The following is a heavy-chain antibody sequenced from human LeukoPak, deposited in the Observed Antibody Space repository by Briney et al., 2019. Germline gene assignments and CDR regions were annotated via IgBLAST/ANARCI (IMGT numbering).Heavy chain of an antibody. V-gene: IGHV1-18*01. Sequence: ASVKVSCKASGYTFTSYGISWVRQAPGQGLEWMGWISAYNGNTNYAQKLQGRVTMTTDTSTSTAYMELRSLRSDDTAVYYCARDMKVRGVIREGPDAFDIWGQGTMVTVSS. D-gene: IGHD3-10*01. CDR3: ARDMKVRGVIREGPDAFDI. CDR2: ISAYNGNT. J-gene: IGHJ3*02. CDR1: GYTFTSYG.